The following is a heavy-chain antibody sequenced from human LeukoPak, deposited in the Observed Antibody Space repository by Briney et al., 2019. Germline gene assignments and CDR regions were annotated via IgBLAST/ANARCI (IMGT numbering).Heavy chain of an antibody. D-gene: IGHD4-23*01. J-gene: IGHJ4*02. Sequence: GGSLRLSCAASGFTFSSYAMSWVRQAPGKGLEWVSAISGSGGSTYYADSVKGRFTISRDNSKNTLYLQMNSLRAEDTAVYYCAKDIDYGGNLGIFDYWGQGTLVTVSS. CDR3: AKDIDYGGNLGIFDY. V-gene: IGHV3-23*01. CDR1: GFTFSSYA. CDR2: ISGSGGST.